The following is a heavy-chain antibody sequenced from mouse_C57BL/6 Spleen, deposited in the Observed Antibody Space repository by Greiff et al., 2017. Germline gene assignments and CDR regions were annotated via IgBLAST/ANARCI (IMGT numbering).Heavy chain of an antibody. CDR1: GYTFTDYN. CDR3: ARRSGVDYYAMDY. CDR2: INPNNGGT. J-gene: IGHJ4*01. D-gene: IGHD3-2*02. V-gene: IGHV1-22*01. Sequence: VQLQQSGPELVKPGASVKMSCKASGYTFTDYNMHWVKQSHGKSLEWIGYINPNNGGTSYNQKFKGKATLTVNKSSSTAYMELRSLTSEDSAVYYCARRSGVDYYAMDYWGQGTSVTVSS.